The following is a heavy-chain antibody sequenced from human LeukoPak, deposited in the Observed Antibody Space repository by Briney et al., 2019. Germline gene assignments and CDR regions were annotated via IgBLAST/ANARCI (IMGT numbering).Heavy chain of an antibody. CDR1: GFTFSTYE. Sequence: PGGSLRLSCAASGFTFSTYEMNWVRQAPGKGLEWVSSISSSSSYIYYADSVKGRFTISRDNAKNSLYLQMNSLRAEDTAVYYCARIASDQGMGYYYYYYMDVWGKGTTVTVSS. J-gene: IGHJ6*03. CDR3: ARIASDQGMGYYYYYYMDV. V-gene: IGHV3-21*01. CDR2: ISSSSSYI. D-gene: IGHD5-24*01.